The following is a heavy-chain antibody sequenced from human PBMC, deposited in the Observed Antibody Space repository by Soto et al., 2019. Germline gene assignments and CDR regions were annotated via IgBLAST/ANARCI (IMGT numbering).Heavy chain of an antibody. Sequence: GGSLRLSCAASGFTFSSYGMHWVRQAPGKGLEWVAVISYDGSNKYYADSVKGRFTISRDNSKNTLYLQMNSLRAEDTAVYYCAKGMGGSSGWYEDYWGQGTLVTVS. J-gene: IGHJ4*02. D-gene: IGHD6-19*01. V-gene: IGHV3-30*18. CDR3: AKGMGGSSGWYEDY. CDR1: GFTFSSYG. CDR2: ISYDGSNK.